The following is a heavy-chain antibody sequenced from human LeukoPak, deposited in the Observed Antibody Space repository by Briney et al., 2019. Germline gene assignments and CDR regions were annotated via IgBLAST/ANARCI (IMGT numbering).Heavy chain of an antibody. CDR1: GYTFTGYY. CDR2: INPNSGGT. D-gene: IGHD3-22*01. CDR3: ARDSQEWSSGDAFDI. Sequence: DSVKVSCKASGYTFTGYYMPWVRQAPGQGLEWMGWINPNSGGTNYAQKFQGWVTMTRDTSISTAYMELSRLRSDDTAVYYCARDSQEWSSGDAFDIWGQGTMVTVSS. V-gene: IGHV1-2*04. J-gene: IGHJ3*02.